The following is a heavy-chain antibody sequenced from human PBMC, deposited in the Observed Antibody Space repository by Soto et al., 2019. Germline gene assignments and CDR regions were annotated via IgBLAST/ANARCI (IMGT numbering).Heavy chain of an antibody. CDR1: GFTFNNAW. Sequence: GGSLRLSCAASGFTFNNAWMNWVRQAPGKGLEWVGRIKSKIDDGTTDYAAPVKGRFTISRDDSKNTLYLQMNSLKTEDTAVYYCITHRPLRDVEYWGQGTLVPVSS. J-gene: IGHJ4*02. CDR2: IKSKIDDGTT. V-gene: IGHV3-15*07. CDR3: ITHRPLRDVEY.